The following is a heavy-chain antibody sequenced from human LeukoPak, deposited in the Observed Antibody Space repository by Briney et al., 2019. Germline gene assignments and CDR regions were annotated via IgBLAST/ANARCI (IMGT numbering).Heavy chain of an antibody. D-gene: IGHD5-18*01. V-gene: IGHV4-59*08. Sequence: SETLSLACTVSGGSISSYYWSWIRQPPGKGLEWIGYIYYSGSTNYNPSLKSRVTISADTSKNQFSLKLSSVTAADTAVYYCARQLGYSYGSPFDYWGQGTLVTVSS. CDR2: IYYSGST. J-gene: IGHJ4*02. CDR3: ARQLGYSYGSPFDY. CDR1: GGSISSYY.